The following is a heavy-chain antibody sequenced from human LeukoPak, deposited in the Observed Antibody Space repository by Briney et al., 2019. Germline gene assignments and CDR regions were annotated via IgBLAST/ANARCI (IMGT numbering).Heavy chain of an antibody. J-gene: IGHJ5*02. Sequence: ASVKVSCKASGYTFTNYAMHWVRQAPGQRLEWMGWINAGNGNTKYSQEFQGRVTITRDTSASTAYMELSSLRSEDMAVYYCARGFWSGYAWFDPWGQGTLVTVSS. V-gene: IGHV1-3*03. CDR3: ARGFWSGYAWFDP. D-gene: IGHD3-3*01. CDR1: GYTFTNYA. CDR2: INAGNGNT.